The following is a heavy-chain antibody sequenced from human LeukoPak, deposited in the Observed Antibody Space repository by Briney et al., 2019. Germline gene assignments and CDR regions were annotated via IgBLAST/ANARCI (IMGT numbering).Heavy chain of an antibody. CDR1: GLSFDDYD. CDR3: HTVLSGWSLYEDY. D-gene: IGHD6-19*01. Sequence: GGSLRLSCAASGLSFDDYDMHWVRQAPGKGLEWVSLINGDGDSTYYADSVKGRFTISGDNSKNSLYLQMNSLRTEDTSFCYCHTVLSGWSLYEDYWGQGTLVTVSS. V-gene: IGHV3-43*02. CDR2: INGDGDST. J-gene: IGHJ4*02.